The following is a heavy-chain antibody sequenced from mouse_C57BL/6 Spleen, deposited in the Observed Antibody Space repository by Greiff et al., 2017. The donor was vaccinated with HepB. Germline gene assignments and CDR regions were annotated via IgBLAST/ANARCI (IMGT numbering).Heavy chain of an antibody. CDR2: INYDGSST. Sequence: EVQLVESEGGLVQPGSSMKLSCTASGFTFSDYYMAWVRQVPEKGLEWVANINYDGSSTYYLDSLKSRFIISRDNAKNILYLQMSSLKSEDTATYYCARDRYALDYWGQGTTLTVSS. V-gene: IGHV5-16*01. CDR1: GFTFSDYY. J-gene: IGHJ2*01. CDR3: ARDRYALDY.